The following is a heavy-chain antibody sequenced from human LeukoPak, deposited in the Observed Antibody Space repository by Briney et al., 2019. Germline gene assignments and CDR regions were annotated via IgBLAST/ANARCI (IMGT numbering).Heavy chain of an antibody. CDR1: GGSITSGTNY. CDR3: ARDKLGSRNGYCSGGSCYRQEHWYFDL. J-gene: IGHJ2*01. Sequence: SETLSLTCTVSGGSITSGTNYWTWIRQPAGRGLEWIGRIYNRGGTDYNPSLKSRITISLDTSKNQFSLKLNSMTAADTAVYYCARDKLGSRNGYCSGGSCYRQEHWYFDLWGRGTLVTVSS. D-gene: IGHD2-15*01. CDR2: IYNRGGT. V-gene: IGHV4-61*02.